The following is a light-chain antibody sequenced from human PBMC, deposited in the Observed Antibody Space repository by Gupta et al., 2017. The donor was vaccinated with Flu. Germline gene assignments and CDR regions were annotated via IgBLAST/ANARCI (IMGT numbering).Light chain of an antibody. Sequence: SSCRARPSLLHSNGNNYLDWDLQKPGQAPQLLIYLGSNRASGVPERFSGSGSGTDFTLKISRVEAEDVGVYYCMQALQTPLTFGQGTKVEIK. CDR3: MQALQTPLT. V-gene: IGKV2-28*01. CDR2: LGS. J-gene: IGKJ1*01. CDR1: PSLLHSNGNNY.